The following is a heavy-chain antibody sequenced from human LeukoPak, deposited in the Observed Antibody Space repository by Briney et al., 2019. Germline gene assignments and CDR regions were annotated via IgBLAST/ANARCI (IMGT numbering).Heavy chain of an antibody. D-gene: IGHD2-2*01. CDR1: GGSISSYY. CDR2: IYTSGGT. CDR3: AREPRCTSSSCYSYDY. V-gene: IGHV4-4*07. Sequence: SETLSLTCTVSGGSISSYYWSWIRQPAGKGLEWIGRIYTSGGTKYNPSLKSRVTMSVDTSKNQFSLKVSSVTAADTAVYYCAREPRCTSSSCYSYDYWGQGTLVIVSS. J-gene: IGHJ4*02.